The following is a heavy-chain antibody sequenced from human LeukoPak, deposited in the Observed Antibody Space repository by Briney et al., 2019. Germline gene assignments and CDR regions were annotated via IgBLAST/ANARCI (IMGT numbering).Heavy chain of an antibody. CDR1: GGSIGSSTYY. V-gene: IGHV4-39*07. CDR2: IYYSGNT. D-gene: IGHD3-16*01. Sequence: SETLSLTCTVSGGSIGSSTYYWGWIRQPPGKGLECIGIIYYSGNTYYNPSLKSRVTISVDTSKIQFSLKLSSVTAADTALYYCARGRYGWLPFDFWGQGTLVTVSS. CDR3: ARGRYGWLPFDF. J-gene: IGHJ4*02.